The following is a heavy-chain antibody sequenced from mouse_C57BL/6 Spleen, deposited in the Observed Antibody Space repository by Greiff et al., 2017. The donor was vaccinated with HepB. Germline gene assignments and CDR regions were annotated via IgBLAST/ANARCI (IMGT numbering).Heavy chain of an antibody. CDR1: GYTFTSYW. D-gene: IGHD1-1*01. CDR2: IHPNSGST. Sequence: VQLQQPGAELVKPGASVKLSCKASGYTFTSYWMHWVKQRPGQGLEWIGMIHPNSGSTNYNEKFKSKATLTVDKSSSTAYMQLSSLTSEDSAVYYCARGETTVVAHFDYRGQGTTLTVSS. J-gene: IGHJ2*01. CDR3: ARGETTVVAHFDY. V-gene: IGHV1-64*01.